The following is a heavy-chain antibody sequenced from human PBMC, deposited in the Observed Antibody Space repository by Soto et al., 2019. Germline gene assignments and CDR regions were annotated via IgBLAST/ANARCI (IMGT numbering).Heavy chain of an antibody. CDR1: GLTFSSYA. CDR2: ISGSGGST. J-gene: IGHJ3*02. V-gene: IGHV3-23*01. D-gene: IGHD3-3*01. Sequence: EVQLLESGGGLVQPGGSLRLSCAASGLTFSSYAMSWVRQASGKGLEWVSAISGSGGSTYYADSVKGRFTISRDNSKNTLYLQMNSLRAEDTAVYYCAKGFDFWSGLDAFDIWGQGTMVTVSS. CDR3: AKGFDFWSGLDAFDI.